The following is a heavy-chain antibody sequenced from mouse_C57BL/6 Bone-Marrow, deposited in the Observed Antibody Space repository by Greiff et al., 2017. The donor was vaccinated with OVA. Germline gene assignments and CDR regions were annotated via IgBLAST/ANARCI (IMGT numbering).Heavy chain of an antibody. J-gene: IGHJ4*01. D-gene: IGHD1-2*01. Sequence: QVQLQQPGAELVRPGTSVKLSCKASGYTFTSYWMHWVKQRPGQGLEWIGVIDPSDSYTNYNQKFKGKATLTVDTSSSTAYMQLSSLTSEDYAVYYCARRGGGTALGPPMDYWGQGTSVTVSS. CDR1: GYTFTSYW. CDR3: ARRGGGTALGPPMDY. CDR2: IDPSDSYT. V-gene: IGHV1-59*01.